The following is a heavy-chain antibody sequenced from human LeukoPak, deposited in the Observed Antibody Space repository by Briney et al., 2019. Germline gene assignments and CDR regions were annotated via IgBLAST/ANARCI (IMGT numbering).Heavy chain of an antibody. CDR1: GFTLSSYW. V-gene: IGHV3-74*01. CDR3: ARTTTPHYYGSGSYALGY. Sequence: GGSLRLSCAASGFTLSSYWMHWVRQAPGKGLVWVSRINSDGSSTSHAGSVKGRFTISRDNSKNTLYLQMSSLSAEDTAVYYCARTTTPHYYGSGSYALGYWGQGTLVTVPS. D-gene: IGHD3-10*01. CDR2: INSDGSST. J-gene: IGHJ4*02.